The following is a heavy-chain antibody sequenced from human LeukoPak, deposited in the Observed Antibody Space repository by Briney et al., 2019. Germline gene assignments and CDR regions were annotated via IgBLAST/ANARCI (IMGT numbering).Heavy chain of an antibody. V-gene: IGHV3-21*01. D-gene: IGHD5-18*01. CDR3: ARDYRPTAGALGY. CDR2: ISSSSSYI. CDR1: GFTFSSYS. Sequence: GGSLRFSCAASGFTFSSYSMNWVRQAPGKGLEWVSSISSSSSYIYYADSVKGRFTISRDNAKNSLYLQMNSLRAEDTAVYYCARDYRPTAGALGYWGQGTLVTVSS. J-gene: IGHJ4*02.